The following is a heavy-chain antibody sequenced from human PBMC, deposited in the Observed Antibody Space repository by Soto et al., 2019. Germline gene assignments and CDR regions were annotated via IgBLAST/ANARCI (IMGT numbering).Heavy chain of an antibody. CDR2: VNPNTGVT. D-gene: IGHD3-3*01. CDR3: TTWRLDP. CDR1: GYTFTAFY. V-gene: IGHV1-2*02. Sequence: ASVKASCKAPGYTFTAFYMNWVRQAPGQGLEWMGWVNPNTGVTKYAQKFRGRVPLTRDTSINTAYRALGGLTSDDTAVYYCTTWRLDPGGEGTLVTVSS. J-gene: IGHJ5*02.